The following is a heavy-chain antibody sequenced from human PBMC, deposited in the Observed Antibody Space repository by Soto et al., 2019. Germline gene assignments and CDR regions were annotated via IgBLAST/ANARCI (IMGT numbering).Heavy chain of an antibody. J-gene: IGHJ6*02. CDR3: ARGYYQGGSSWFYYYYGMDV. CDR1: GGSISSGGYS. Sequence: SETLSLTCAVSGGSISSGGYSWSWIRQPPGKGLEWIGYIYHSGSTYYNPSLKSRVTISVDRSKNQFSLKLSSVTAADTAVYYYARGYYQGGSSWFYYYYGMDVWGQGTTVTVSS. CDR2: IYHSGST. D-gene: IGHD6-13*01. V-gene: IGHV4-30-2*01.